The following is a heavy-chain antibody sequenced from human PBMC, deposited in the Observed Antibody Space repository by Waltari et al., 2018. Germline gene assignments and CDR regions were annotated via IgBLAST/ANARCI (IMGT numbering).Heavy chain of an antibody. V-gene: IGHV3-48*03. CDR3: ATGYHSSGWYDFDY. CDR2: ISSSGSTI. D-gene: IGHD6-19*01. J-gene: IGHJ4*02. Sequence: EVQLVESGGGLVQPGGSLRLSCAASGFTFSSYEMNWVRQAPGKGLEGVSYISSSGSTIYYADSVTGPFTISRDNAKNSLYLQMNSLRAEDTAVYYCATGYHSSGWYDFDYWGQGTLVTVSS. CDR1: GFTFSSYE.